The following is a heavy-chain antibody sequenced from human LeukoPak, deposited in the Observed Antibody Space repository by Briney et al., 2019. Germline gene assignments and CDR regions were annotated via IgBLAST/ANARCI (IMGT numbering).Heavy chain of an antibody. CDR1: GFTFSSYA. J-gene: IGHJ5*02. V-gene: IGHV3-48*04. Sequence: GGSLRLSCAASGFTFSSYAMSWVRQAPGKGLEWVSYISSSGSTIYYADSVKGRFTISRDNAKNSLYLQMNSLRAEDTAAYYCARGNVDTAMVRGFDPWGQGTLVTVSS. D-gene: IGHD5-18*01. CDR2: ISSSGSTI. CDR3: ARGNVDTAMVRGFDP.